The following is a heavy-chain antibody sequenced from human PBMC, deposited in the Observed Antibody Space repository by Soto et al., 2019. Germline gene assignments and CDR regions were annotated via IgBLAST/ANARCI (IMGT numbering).Heavy chain of an antibody. CDR3: ARQACDWHGGGGWFDP. V-gene: IGHV3-13*01. J-gene: IGHJ5*02. D-gene: IGHD3-16*01. CDR2: IGTRHDA. Sequence: EVQLVESGGGLVQPGGSLRLSCAASGFTFSASDMHWVRQATGKGLEWVSAIGTRHDAYYADSVKGRFTTSRENAKNSLYLQMNSLRAEDTAVYYCARQACDWHGGGGWFDPWGQGILVTVSS. CDR1: GFTFSASD.